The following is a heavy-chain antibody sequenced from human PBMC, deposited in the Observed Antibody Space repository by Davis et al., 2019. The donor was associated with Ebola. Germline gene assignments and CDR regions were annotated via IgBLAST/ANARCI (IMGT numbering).Heavy chain of an antibody. CDR2: ISSDSDYI. D-gene: IGHD4-17*01. CDR3: ARELTVTDRQPLIQSYGMDV. CDR1: GFTFSTYS. J-gene: IGHJ6*02. V-gene: IGHV3-21*01. Sequence: GESLKISCAASGFTFSTYSMSWVRQAPGKGLEWVSSISSDSDYIYYADSAKGRFTISRDNSKNTLYLQMNSLRAEDTAVCYCARELTVTDRQPLIQSYGMDVWGQGTTVTVSS.